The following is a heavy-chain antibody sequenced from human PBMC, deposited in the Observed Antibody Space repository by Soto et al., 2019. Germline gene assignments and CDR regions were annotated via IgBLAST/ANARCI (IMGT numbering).Heavy chain of an antibody. Sequence: SETRSLTCTVSGGSISSYYWSWIRQPPGKGLEWIGYIFYSGSTNYNPSLKSRVTMSVDTSKNQFSLKLSSVTAADTAVYYCARYELTMVRGVISSTLDYWGQGTLVTVSS. J-gene: IGHJ4*02. V-gene: IGHV4-59*08. CDR3: ARYELTMVRGVISSTLDY. CDR1: GGSISSYY. D-gene: IGHD3-10*01. CDR2: IFYSGST.